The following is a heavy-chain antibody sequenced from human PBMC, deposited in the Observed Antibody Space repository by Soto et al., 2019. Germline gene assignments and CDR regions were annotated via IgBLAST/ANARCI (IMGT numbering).Heavy chain of an antibody. J-gene: IGHJ4*02. V-gene: IGHV4-59*08. CDR1: GGSISSYY. CDR3: ASGGYSSSSVNFDY. D-gene: IGHD6-6*01. Sequence: SETLSLTCTVSGGSISSYYWSWIRQPPGKGLEWIGYIYYSGSTNYNPSLKSRVTISVDTSKNQFSLKLGSVTAADTAVYYCASGGYSSSSVNFDYWGQGTLVTVSS. CDR2: IYYSGST.